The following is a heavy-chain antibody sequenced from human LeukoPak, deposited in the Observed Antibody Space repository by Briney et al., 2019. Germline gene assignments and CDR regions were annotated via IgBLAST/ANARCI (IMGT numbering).Heavy chain of an antibody. D-gene: IGHD4-11*01. CDR2: ISGSGGST. J-gene: IGHJ3*02. Sequence: PGGSLRLSCAASGFTFSSYAMSWVRQAPGKGLEWVSAISGSGGSTYYADSVKGRFTISRDNSKNTLYLQMNSLRAEDTAVYYCARAVTDDYSTGWDAFDIWGQGTMVTVSS. CDR1: GFTFSSYA. CDR3: ARAVTDDYSTGWDAFDI. V-gene: IGHV3-23*01.